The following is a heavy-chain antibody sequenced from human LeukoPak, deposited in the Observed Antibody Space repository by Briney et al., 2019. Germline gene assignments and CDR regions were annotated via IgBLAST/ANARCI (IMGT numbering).Heavy chain of an antibody. Sequence: GASVKVSCKASGYTFTSYDINWVRQATGQGLEWMGWMNPNSGNTGYAQKFQGRVTMTRNTSISTAYMELSSLRSEDTAVYYCARVGGVGPYSSSWYRITSLDYWGQGTLVTVSS. CDR2: MNPNSGNT. CDR3: ARVGGVGPYSSSWYRITSLDY. D-gene: IGHD6-13*01. CDR1: GYTFTSYD. V-gene: IGHV1-8*01. J-gene: IGHJ4*02.